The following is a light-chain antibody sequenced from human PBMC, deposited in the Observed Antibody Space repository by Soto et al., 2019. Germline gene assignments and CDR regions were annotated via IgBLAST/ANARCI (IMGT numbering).Light chain of an antibody. CDR3: QQYNNCSPRT. V-gene: IGKV3-15*01. CDR1: QSVSSN. J-gene: IGKJ2*02. CDR2: GAS. Sequence: EIVMTQSPAPLSVSPGERATLSCSASQSVSSNLAWYQQKPGQAPRLLIYGASTRATGIPARFSGSGSGKDVSLTISSMQSEEFAVYYCQQYNNCSPRTLGQGTKLEIK.